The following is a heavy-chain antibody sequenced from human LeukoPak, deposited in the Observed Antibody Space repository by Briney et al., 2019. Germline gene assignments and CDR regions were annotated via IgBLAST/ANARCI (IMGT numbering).Heavy chain of an antibody. CDR2: ISSSSSYI. CDR3: ARVPNDYGDYGWFDP. D-gene: IGHD4-17*01. Sequence: PGGSLRLSCAASGFTFSSYSMNWVRQAPGKGLEWVSSISSSSSYIYYADSVKGRFTISRDNAKNSLYLQMNSLRAEDTAVYYCARVPNDYGDYGWFDPWGQGTLVTVSS. J-gene: IGHJ5*02. CDR1: GFTFSSYS. V-gene: IGHV3-21*01.